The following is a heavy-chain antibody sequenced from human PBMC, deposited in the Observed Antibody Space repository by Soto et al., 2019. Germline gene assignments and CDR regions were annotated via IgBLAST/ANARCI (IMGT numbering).Heavy chain of an antibody. CDR3: ARAPPSTLYGNYHYYYMDV. CDR2: INHSGST. Sequence: SETLSLTCAVYGGSFSGYYWSWIRQPPGKGLEWIGEINHSGSTNYNPSLKSRVTISVDTSKNQFTLKLSPVTAADTAVYYCARAPPSTLYGNYHYYYMDVWGKGTTVTVSS. D-gene: IGHD2-2*02. V-gene: IGHV4-34*01. CDR1: GGSFSGYY. J-gene: IGHJ6*03.